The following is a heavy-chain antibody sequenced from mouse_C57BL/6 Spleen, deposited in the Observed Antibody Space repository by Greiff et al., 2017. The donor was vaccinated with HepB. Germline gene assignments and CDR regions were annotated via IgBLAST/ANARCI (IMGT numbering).Heavy chain of an antibody. CDR2: IDPENGDT. D-gene: IGHD1-1*01. CDR1: GFNIKDYY. V-gene: IGHV14-4*01. CDR3: TTRDYGSSYGFAY. J-gene: IGHJ3*01. Sequence: VQLQQSGAELVRPGASVKLSCTASGFNIKDYYMHWVKQRPEQGLEWIGWIDPENGDTEYASKFQGKATITADTSSNTAYLQSSSLTSEDTAVYYRTTRDYGSSYGFAYWGQGTLVTVSA.